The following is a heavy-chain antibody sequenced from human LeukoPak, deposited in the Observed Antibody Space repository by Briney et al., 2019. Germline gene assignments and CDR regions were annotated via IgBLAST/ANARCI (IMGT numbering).Heavy chain of an antibody. CDR2: INPNSGGT. CDR1: GYTFTGYY. V-gene: IGHV1-2*06. Sequence: ALVNVSCKASGYTFTGYYMHWVRQAPGQGLEWMGRINPNSGGTNYAQKFQGRVTMTRDTSISTAYMELSRLRSDDTAVYYCALFHSSGYVISYWGQGTLVTVSS. J-gene: IGHJ4*02. D-gene: IGHD3-22*01. CDR3: ALFHSSGYVISY.